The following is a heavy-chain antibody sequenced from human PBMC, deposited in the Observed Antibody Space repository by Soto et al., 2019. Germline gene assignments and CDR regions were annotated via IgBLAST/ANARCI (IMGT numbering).Heavy chain of an antibody. CDR3: ARELFFYTGYPGY. CDR1: GFTFSDYY. Sequence: PGGSLRLSCAASGFTFSDYYINWIRQSPGKGLEWVSYISGDGRTRDYADSVKGRFTISRDNAKNSVFLQMNSLRAEDTALYYCARELFFYTGYPGYWGQGNLVTVSS. J-gene: IGHJ4*02. D-gene: IGHD5-12*01. CDR2: ISGDGRTR. V-gene: IGHV3-11*01.